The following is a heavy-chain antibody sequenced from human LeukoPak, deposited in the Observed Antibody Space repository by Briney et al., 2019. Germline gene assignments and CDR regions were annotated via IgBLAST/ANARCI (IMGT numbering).Heavy chain of an antibody. CDR1: GFTFSSYG. J-gene: IGHJ4*02. D-gene: IGHD3-22*01. Sequence: GGSLRLSCAASGFTFSSYGMHWVRQAPGKGLEWVAVIWYGGSNKYYADSVKGRFTISRDNSKNTLYLQMNSLRAEDTAVYYCAKDPRGYTYDSSGYPTHYFDYWGQGTLVTVSS. V-gene: IGHV3-30*02. CDR2: IWYGGSNK. CDR3: AKDPRGYTYDSSGYPTHYFDY.